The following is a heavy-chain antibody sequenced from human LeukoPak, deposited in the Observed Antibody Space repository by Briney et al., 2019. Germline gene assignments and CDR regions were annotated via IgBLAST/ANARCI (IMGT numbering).Heavy chain of an antibody. J-gene: IGHJ5*02. D-gene: IGHD3-10*01. V-gene: IGHV4-59*08. CDR1: GGSISSYY. CDR2: IYYSGST. CDR3: ARRAYGSGSYPFDP. Sequence: SETLSLTCTVSGGSISSYYWSWIRQPPGKGLEWIGYIYYSGSTNYNPSLKSRVTISLDTSKNQFSLKLTYVTAADTAVYYCARRAYGSGSYPFDPWGQGTLVTVSS.